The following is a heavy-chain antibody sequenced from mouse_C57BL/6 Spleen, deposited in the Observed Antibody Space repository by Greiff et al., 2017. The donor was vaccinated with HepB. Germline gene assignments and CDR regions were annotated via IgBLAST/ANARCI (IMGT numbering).Heavy chain of an antibody. CDR1: GYSITSGYY. Sequence: VQLKQSGPGLVKPSQSLSLTCSVTGYSITSGYYWNWIRQFPGNKLEWMGYISYDGSNNYNPSLKNRISITRDTSKNQFFLKLNSVTTEDTATYYCARVGYYFDYWGQGTTLTVSS. V-gene: IGHV3-6*01. CDR2: ISYDGSN. CDR3: ARVGYYFDY. J-gene: IGHJ2*01.